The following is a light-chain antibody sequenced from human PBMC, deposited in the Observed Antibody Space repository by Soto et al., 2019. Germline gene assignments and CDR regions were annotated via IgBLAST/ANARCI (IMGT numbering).Light chain of an antibody. CDR1: QSITNS. CDR3: QQCHSMPFT. Sequence: DIQMTQSPSSLSASVGDRVTITCRASQSITNSLNWYQHKPGKAPTLVVYAASSLQSEVPSRFSGSGSGTEFTLTIGSHQPEDFAPYFCQQCHSMPFTFGPGTKVDIK. J-gene: IGKJ3*01. V-gene: IGKV1-39*01. CDR2: AAS.